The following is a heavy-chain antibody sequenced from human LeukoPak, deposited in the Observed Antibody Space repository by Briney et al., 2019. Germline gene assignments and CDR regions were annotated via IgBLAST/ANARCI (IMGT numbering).Heavy chain of an antibody. CDR1: GFTFDDYA. CDR3: ATNGGGDSGYGIFDY. D-gene: IGHD5-12*01. Sequence: PGGSLRLSCAVSGFTFDDYAMHWVRLVPGKGLEWVSGIRCNGNTKDYGDSVKGRFTISRDKAKNSLYLQMNSLRPDDTALYYCATNGGGDSGYGIFDYWGEGTLVTVSS. V-gene: IGHV3-9*01. J-gene: IGHJ4*02. CDR2: IRCNGNTK.